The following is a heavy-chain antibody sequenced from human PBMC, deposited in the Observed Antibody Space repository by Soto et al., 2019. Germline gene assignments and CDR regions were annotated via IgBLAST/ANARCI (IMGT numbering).Heavy chain of an antibody. CDR1: GGSISSYY. Sequence: SETLSLTCTVSGGSISSYYWSWIRQPPGKGLEWIGYIYYSGSTNYNPSLKSRDTISVDTSKNQFSMKLSSVTAADTAVYYCARHQNFYDSSGYYFPEYFQHWGQGTRVTVS. CDR2: IYYSGST. J-gene: IGHJ1*01. D-gene: IGHD3-22*01. V-gene: IGHV4-59*01. CDR3: ARHQNFYDSSGYYFPEYFQH.